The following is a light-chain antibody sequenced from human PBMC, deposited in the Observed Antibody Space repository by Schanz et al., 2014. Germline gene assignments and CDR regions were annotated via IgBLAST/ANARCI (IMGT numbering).Light chain of an antibody. CDR1: TSDVGGYNC. CDR2: DVT. V-gene: IGLV2-23*02. CDR3: CAYAGSGSVV. Sequence: QSALTQPASVSGSPGQSITISCTGTTSDVGGYNCVSWYQQHPGKAPKLIISDVTRRPSGVPDRFSGSKSGNTASLTISGLQAEDEADYFCCAYAGSGSVVFGGGTKLTVL. J-gene: IGLJ2*01.